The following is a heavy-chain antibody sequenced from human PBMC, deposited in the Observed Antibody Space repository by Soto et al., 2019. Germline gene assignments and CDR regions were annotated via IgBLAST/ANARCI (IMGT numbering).Heavy chain of an antibody. D-gene: IGHD2-21*01. V-gene: IGHV3-23*01. CDR3: ARLSGDHSAFFSYGMDA. CDR2: IGGGGAT. Sequence: PGGSLRLSCAASGFTFSTYVMSWVRQAPGKGLEWVSSIGGGGATFYADSVKGRFTISRDNARNTLSLQMNGLRADDTAVYYCARLSGDHSAFFSYGMDAWGQGTTVTVSS. J-gene: IGHJ6*02. CDR1: GFTFSTYV.